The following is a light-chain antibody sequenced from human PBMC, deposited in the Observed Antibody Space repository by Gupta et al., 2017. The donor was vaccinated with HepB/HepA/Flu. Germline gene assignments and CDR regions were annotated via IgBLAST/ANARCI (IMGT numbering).Light chain of an antibody. CDR3: QQEDSTPRT. V-gene: IGKV4-1*01. CDR1: QSVLYSSNNKNY. J-gene: IGKJ1*01. Sequence: DIVMTQSPDSLAVSLGERATINCKSSQSVLYSSNNKNYLAWYQQKPGQPPKLLIYWASTRESGVPDRFSGSGSGTDFTLTISSLQAEDMAVYYCQQEDSTPRTFGQGTKVEIK. CDR2: WAS.